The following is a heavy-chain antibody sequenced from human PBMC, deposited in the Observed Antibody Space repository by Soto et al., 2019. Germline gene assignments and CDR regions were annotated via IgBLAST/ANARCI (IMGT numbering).Heavy chain of an antibody. CDR2: INPKSEGT. Sequence: GASVKVSCKASGYTFSGYYIQWVRQAPGQGLEWMGWINPKSEGTSFAQKFQGRLTMTRDTSINSAYMELSRLTSDDTAVYYCARPRESVGYCSGGSCYGLSVYAFDLWGQGALVTVSS. D-gene: IGHD2-15*01. V-gene: IGHV1-2*02. J-gene: IGHJ3*01. CDR3: ARPRESVGYCSGGSCYGLSVYAFDL. CDR1: GYTFSGYY.